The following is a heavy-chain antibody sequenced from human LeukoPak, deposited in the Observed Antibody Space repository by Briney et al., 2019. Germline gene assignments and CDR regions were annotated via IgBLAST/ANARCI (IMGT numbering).Heavy chain of an antibody. J-gene: IGHJ5*02. CDR2: MNPNSGNT. V-gene: IGHV1-8*01. Sequence: ASVKVSCKASGYTFTSYDINWVRQATGQGLEWMGWMNPNSGNTGYAQKLQGRVTMTRNTSISTAYMELSSLRSEDTAVYYCARGGYYGSGNDFRFDPWGQGTLVTVSS. D-gene: IGHD3-10*01. CDR1: GYTFTSYD. CDR3: ARGGYYGSGNDFRFDP.